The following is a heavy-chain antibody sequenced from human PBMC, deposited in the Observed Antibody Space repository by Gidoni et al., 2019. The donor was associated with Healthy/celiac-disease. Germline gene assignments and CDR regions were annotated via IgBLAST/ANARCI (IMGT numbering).Heavy chain of an antibody. J-gene: IGHJ5*02. CDR1: GGSFSGYY. Sequence: QVQLQQWGAGLLKPSETLSLSGAVDGGSFSGYYWSWIRQPPGKGLEWIGEINHSGSTNYNPYLKSLVTISVDTSKNQFSLKLSSVTVADTAVYYCARGVVPAAKNWFDPWGQGTLVTVSS. D-gene: IGHD2-2*01. V-gene: IGHV4-34*01. CDR3: ARGVVPAAKNWFDP. CDR2: INHSGST.